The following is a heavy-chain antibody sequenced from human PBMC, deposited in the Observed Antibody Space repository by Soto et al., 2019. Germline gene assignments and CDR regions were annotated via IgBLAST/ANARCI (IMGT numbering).Heavy chain of an antibody. D-gene: IGHD5-18*01. CDR2: IYHSGST. Sequence: SETLSLTCAVSGGSISSINWWSWVRQPPGKGLEWIGEIYHSGSTNYNPSLKSRVTISVDKSKNQFSLKLSSVTAADTAVYYCAGWIQLQQYYYYGMDVWGQGTTVTVSS. CDR1: GGSISSINW. J-gene: IGHJ6*02. CDR3: AGWIQLQQYYYYGMDV. V-gene: IGHV4-4*02.